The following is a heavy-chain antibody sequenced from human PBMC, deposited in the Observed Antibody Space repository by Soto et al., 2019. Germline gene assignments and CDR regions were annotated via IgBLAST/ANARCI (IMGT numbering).Heavy chain of an antibody. V-gene: IGHV3-64*01. CDR1: GFTVSGYS. J-gene: IGHJ6*02. Sequence: EVQLVESGGSLVQPGGSLRLSCAASGFTVSGYSMHCVRQAPGQGLEYVSAVSSNGGSVYYGNSGKGRITVSRDNSKNTLYLQMGRLRAEDMAVYYCASLHTYPYALYVWCQGTTVTVSS. CDR2: VSSNGGSV. CDR3: ASLHTYPYALYV.